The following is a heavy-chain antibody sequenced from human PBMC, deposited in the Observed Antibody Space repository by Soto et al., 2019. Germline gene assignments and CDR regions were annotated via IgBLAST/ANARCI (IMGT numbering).Heavy chain of an antibody. Sequence: QVQLQQWGAGLLKPSETLSLTCAVYGGSFSGYYWSWIRQPPGKGLEWIGEINHSGSTSYNPSLKSRVTISVDTSKNQFSLKLSSVTAADTAVYYCARRPRTYQPLLPDYWGQGTLVTVSS. J-gene: IGHJ4*02. CDR2: INHSGST. D-gene: IGHD2-2*01. CDR3: ARRPRTYQPLLPDY. V-gene: IGHV4-34*01. CDR1: GGSFSGYY.